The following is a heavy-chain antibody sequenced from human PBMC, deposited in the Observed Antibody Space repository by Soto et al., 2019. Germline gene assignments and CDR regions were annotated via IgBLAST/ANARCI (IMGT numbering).Heavy chain of an antibody. D-gene: IGHD2-2*01. CDR2: MSSGPSTI. J-gene: IGHJ4*02. CDR1: GFTFSSYS. Sequence: EVQLVESGGGLVQPGRSLRLSCAASGFTFSSYSMNWVRQAPGMGLEWVAYMSSGPSTILYADSVKGRFTISGDNARNSLYLQMSSLRDEDTAVYYCVGERHCSSTNCYYFDHWGQGTLVTVSS. CDR3: VGERHCSSTNCYYFDH. V-gene: IGHV3-48*02.